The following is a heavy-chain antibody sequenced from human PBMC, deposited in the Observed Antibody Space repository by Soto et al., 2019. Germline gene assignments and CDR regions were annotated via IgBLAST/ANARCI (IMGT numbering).Heavy chain of an antibody. CDR1: GFTFSSYS. J-gene: IGHJ4*02. CDR2: ISSGSKTI. Sequence: GGSLRLSCAASGFTFSSYSVNWVRQAPGKGLEWVSYISSGSKTIFYADSVKGRFTVSRDNAKNSQYLQMNSLRDEDTAVYYCAREDILGARSFDYWGQGTLVTVSS. D-gene: IGHD1-26*01. V-gene: IGHV3-48*02. CDR3: AREDILGARSFDY.